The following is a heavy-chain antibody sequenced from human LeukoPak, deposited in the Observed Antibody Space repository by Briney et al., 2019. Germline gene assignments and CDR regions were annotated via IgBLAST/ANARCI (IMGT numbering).Heavy chain of an antibody. CDR1: GFTVSSNY. CDR3: ARAHDRGYYYGFDY. CDR2: IYSAGNT. D-gene: IGHD3-22*01. J-gene: IGHJ4*02. V-gene: IGHV3-66*01. Sequence: GGSLRLSCAASGFTVSSNYMSWVRQAPGKGLEWVSVIYSAGNTYYADSVQGRFTMSRENPENTLYLQMNSLRAEDTAVYYCARAHDRGYYYGFDYWGQGTLVTVS.